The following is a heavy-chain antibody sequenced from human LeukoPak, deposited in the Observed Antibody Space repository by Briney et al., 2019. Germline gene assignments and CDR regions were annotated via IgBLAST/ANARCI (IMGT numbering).Heavy chain of an antibody. D-gene: IGHD1-14*01. J-gene: IGHJ4*02. CDR3: AKKPGSYHNV. CDR2: ISSSSSTI. CDR1: GFTFSRFG. V-gene: IGHV3-48*01. Sequence: GGSLRLSCAASGFTFSRFGMNWVRQAPGKGLEWVSYISSSSSTIYYADSVKGRFTISRDNAENSLYLQMNSLRAEDTAVYYCAKKPGSYHNVWGQGTLVTVSS.